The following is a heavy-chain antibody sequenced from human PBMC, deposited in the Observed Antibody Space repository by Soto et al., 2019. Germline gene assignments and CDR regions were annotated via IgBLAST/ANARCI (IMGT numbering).Heavy chain of an antibody. CDR1: GFTFSNYA. CDR2: IGGSGGRT. J-gene: IGHJ4*02. V-gene: IGHV3-23*01. Sequence: EVQLLESGAGLVQPGGSLRLSCAASGFTFSNYAMSWVRQPPGKGLEWVSLIGGSGGRTYYADSVKGRVTISRDNSKNTLYLQMNSLRAEDRAVYYCAARRDGYPSFDYWGQGTLVTVSS. D-gene: IGHD5-12*01. CDR3: AARRDGYPSFDY.